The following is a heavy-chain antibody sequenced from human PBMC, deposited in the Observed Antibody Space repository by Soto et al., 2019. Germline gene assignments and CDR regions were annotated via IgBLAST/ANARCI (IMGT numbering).Heavy chain of an antibody. CDR1: GYSFTSYW. D-gene: IGHD5-12*01. CDR2: IYPGDSDT. Sequence: PGESLKISCKGSGYSFTSYWIGWVRQMPGKGLEWMGIIYPGDSDTRYSPSFQGQVTISADKSISTAYLQWSSLKASDTAMYYCARLEGGMSGYDWDYYYGMDVWGQGTTVTVSS. CDR3: ARLEGGMSGYDWDYYYGMDV. V-gene: IGHV5-51*01. J-gene: IGHJ6*02.